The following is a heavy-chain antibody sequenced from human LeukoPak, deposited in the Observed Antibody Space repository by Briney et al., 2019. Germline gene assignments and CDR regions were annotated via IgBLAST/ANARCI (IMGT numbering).Heavy chain of an antibody. J-gene: IGHJ4*02. CDR1: GFTFSSYW. V-gene: IGHV3-74*01. CDR2: ISSDGSST. CDR3: AAVPRLMAVDY. Sequence: GESLRLSCADSGFTFSSYWMHWVRQAPGKGLVWISRISSDGSSTSYADSVKGRFTISRDNAKNTLYLQMNSLRAEDTAVYYCAAVPRLMAVDYWGQGTLVTVSS. D-gene: IGHD5-24*01.